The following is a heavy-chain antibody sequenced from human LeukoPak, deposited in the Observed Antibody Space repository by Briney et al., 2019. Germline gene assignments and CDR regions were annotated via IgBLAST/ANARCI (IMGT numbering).Heavy chain of an antibody. J-gene: IGHJ4*02. Sequence: PGGSLRLSCAASGFNFRTYAMSWVRQAPGKGLEWVSAISGSGDNTYYADSVKGRFTISRDFSKNTVCLQMNSLRAEDTAIYYCARDECGNYCSVHYWGQGTLVTVSS. D-gene: IGHD1-26*01. CDR3: ARDECGNYCSVHY. V-gene: IGHV3-23*01. CDR2: ISGSGDNT. CDR1: GFNFRTYA.